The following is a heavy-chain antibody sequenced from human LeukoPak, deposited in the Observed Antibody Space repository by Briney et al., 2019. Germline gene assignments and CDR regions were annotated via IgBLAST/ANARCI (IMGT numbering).Heavy chain of an antibody. CDR2: ISWNSGSI. V-gene: IGHV3-9*01. Sequence: PGGSLRLSCAASGFTFDDYAMHWVREAPGKGLEWVSGISWNSGSIGYADSVKGRFTISRDNAKNSLYLQMNSLRAEDTALYYCANGYCSGGSCYSGGGNYFDYWGQGTLVTVSS. CDR3: ANGYCSGGSCYSGGGNYFDY. D-gene: IGHD2-15*01. CDR1: GFTFDDYA. J-gene: IGHJ4*02.